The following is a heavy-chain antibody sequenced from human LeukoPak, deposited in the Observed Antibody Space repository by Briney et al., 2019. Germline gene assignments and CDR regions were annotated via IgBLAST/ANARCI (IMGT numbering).Heavy chain of an antibody. V-gene: IGHV4-4*02. Sequence: RPSETLSLTCAVSGGSISSSNWWSWVRQPPGKGLEWIGEIYHSGSTNYNPSLKSRVTISVDKSKNQFSLKLSSVTAADTAVYYCATRDYDSSGYLNYWGQGTLSPSPQ. CDR3: ATRDYDSSGYLNY. D-gene: IGHD3-22*01. CDR2: IYHSGST. CDR1: GGSISSSNW. J-gene: IGHJ4*02.